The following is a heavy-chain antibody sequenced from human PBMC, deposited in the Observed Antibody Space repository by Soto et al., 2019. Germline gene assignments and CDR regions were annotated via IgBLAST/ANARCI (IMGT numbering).Heavy chain of an antibody. D-gene: IGHD3-3*02. CDR3: SRVGIRATFFDY. Sequence: EEQLVESGGDSVQPGGSLRLSCKASGFSFSSYWMHWVRQVPGKGLVWVARMNIDGSSISYGDSVKGRFTISRDNAKKPLYLQMNSLRDEDTAVYYCSRVGIRATFFDYWGQGTLVTVSS. CDR2: MNIDGSSI. J-gene: IGHJ4*02. CDR1: GFSFSSYW. V-gene: IGHV3-74*01.